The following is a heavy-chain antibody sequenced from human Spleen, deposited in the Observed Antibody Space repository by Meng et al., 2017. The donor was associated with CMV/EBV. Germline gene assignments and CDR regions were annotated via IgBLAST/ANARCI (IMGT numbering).Heavy chain of an antibody. CDR1: GFTFSRYR. D-gene: IGHD3-3*01. CDR2: ISGSGGYI. J-gene: IGHJ6*02. CDR3: AKTRTLFWSGYYPYYYYGMDV. Sequence: GGSLRLSCVVSGFTFSRYRMNWVRQAPGRGLEWVSSISGSGGYISYADSVKGRFTISRDNSKNTLYLQMNSLRAEDTAVYYCAKTRTLFWSGYYPYYYYGMDVWGQGTTVTVSS. V-gene: IGHV3-21*01.